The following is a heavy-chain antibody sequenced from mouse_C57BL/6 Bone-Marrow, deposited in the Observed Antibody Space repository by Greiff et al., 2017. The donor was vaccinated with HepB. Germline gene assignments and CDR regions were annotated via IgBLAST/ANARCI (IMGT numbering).Heavy chain of an antibody. J-gene: IGHJ4*01. V-gene: IGHV1-5*01. D-gene: IGHD2-1*01. CDR3: TTYGNYPYAMDY. CDR2: IYPGNSDT. CDR1: GYTFTSYW. Sequence: EVQLQQSGTVLARPGASVKMSCKTSGYTFTSYWMHWVKQRPGQGLEWIGAIYPGNSDTSYNQKFKGKAKLTAVTSASTAYMELSSLTNEDSAVYYCTTYGNYPYAMDYWGQGTSVTVSS.